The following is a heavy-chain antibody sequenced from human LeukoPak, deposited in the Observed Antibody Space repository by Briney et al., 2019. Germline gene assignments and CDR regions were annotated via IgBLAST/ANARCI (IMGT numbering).Heavy chain of an antibody. D-gene: IGHD4-17*01. CDR2: IRSDESDK. CDR3: AKDRDGDFVFDY. J-gene: IGHJ4*02. V-gene: IGHV3-30*02. CDR1: GFTFSSYG. Sequence: GGSLRLSCAASGFTFSSYGMHWVRQAPGKGLEWVAFIRSDESDKYYADSVKGRFTISRDNSKNTLYLQMNSLTVEDTAVYNCAKDRDGDFVFDYWGQGALVTVSS.